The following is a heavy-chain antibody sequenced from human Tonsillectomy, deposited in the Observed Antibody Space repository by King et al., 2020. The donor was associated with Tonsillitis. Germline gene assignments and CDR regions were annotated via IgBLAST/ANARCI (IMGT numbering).Heavy chain of an antibody. V-gene: IGHV3-30-3*01. Sequence: QLVQSGGGVVQPGRSLRLSCAASGFTFSTYTIHWVRQAPVKGLEWVAVISYDGSNKYYADSVKGRFTISRDNSKNTLYLQMNSLKTEDTAVYYCARVPSSSSSSLDYWGQGTLVTVSS. J-gene: IGHJ4*02. D-gene: IGHD6-6*01. CDR1: GFTFSTYT. CDR2: ISYDGSNK. CDR3: ARVPSSSSSSLDY.